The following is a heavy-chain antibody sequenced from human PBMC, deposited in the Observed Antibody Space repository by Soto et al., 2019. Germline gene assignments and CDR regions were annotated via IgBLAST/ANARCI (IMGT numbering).Heavy chain of an antibody. CDR3: ARVGLGALLEGFDY. V-gene: IGHV3-21*01. CDR2: ISSSSSYI. D-gene: IGHD7-27*01. Sequence: GGSLRLSCAASGFTFSSYSMNWVRQAPGKGLEWVSSISSSSSYIYYADSVKGRFTISRDNAKNSLYLQMNSLRAEDTAVYYCARVGLGALLEGFDYWGQGTLVTVSS. J-gene: IGHJ4*02. CDR1: GFTFSSYS.